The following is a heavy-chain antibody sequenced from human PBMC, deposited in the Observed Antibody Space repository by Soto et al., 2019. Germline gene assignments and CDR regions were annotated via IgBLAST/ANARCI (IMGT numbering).Heavy chain of an antibody. CDR1: GFSLTSRPMG. CDR2: IYWDDDK. D-gene: IGHD1-1*01. J-gene: IGHJ4*02. Sequence: QITLKESGPTRVKPTQTLTLTCTFSGFSLTSRPMGVGWIRQAPGKALEWLVVIYWDDDKRYSPSLKSRLTSTKDTFGIQGVLTTTNLDPVDTATYYCAHRLSWYNRNGGYFDYWGQGALVTVSS. V-gene: IGHV2-5*02. CDR3: AHRLSWYNRNGGYFDY.